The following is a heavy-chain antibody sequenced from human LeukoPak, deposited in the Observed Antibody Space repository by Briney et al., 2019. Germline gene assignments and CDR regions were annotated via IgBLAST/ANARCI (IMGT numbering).Heavy chain of an antibody. V-gene: IGHV3-23*01. CDR2: ISGAGGTT. CDR3: AKDPSYIAAAGTFDY. D-gene: IGHD6-13*01. Sequence: PGGSLRLSCAASGFTFRNYAMSWVRQAPGKGLEWVSTISGAGGTTYSADSAKGRFTISRDNSKNTLYLQMNRLRAEDTALYFCAKDPSYIAAAGTFDYWGQGTLVTVSS. J-gene: IGHJ4*02. CDR1: GFTFRNYA.